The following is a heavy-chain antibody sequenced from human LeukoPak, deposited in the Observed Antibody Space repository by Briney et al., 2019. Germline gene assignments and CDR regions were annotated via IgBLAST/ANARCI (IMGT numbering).Heavy chain of an antibody. D-gene: IGHD3-22*01. V-gene: IGHV3-23*01. CDR1: GFTFSSYT. CDR2: ISGSGGST. CDR3: AKGFNYYDSSGYDY. J-gene: IGHJ4*02. Sequence: GGSLRLSCAASGFTFSSYTMSWVRQAPGKGLEWVSAISGSGGSTYYADSVKCRFTISRDNSKNTLYLQMNSLRAEDTAVYYCAKGFNYYDSSGYDYWGQGTLVTVSS.